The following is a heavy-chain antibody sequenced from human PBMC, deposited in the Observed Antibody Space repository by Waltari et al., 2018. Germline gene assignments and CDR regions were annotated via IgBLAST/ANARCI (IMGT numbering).Heavy chain of an antibody. V-gene: IGHV4-38-2*01. CDR3: ARQGGYINVWWEDYWYFDH. Sequence: QVHLQVSGPGLLTPSEPLSLTCAVSVCSISSGFYWGWIRQPPGKGLEWVGSFNHSGSTFYNPSLKSRVTISVDTALNHFSLKLNSVTATDTAVYYCARQGGYINVWWEDYWYFDHWGRGTLVTVSS. CDR2: FNHSGST. CDR1: VCSISSGFY. J-gene: IGHJ2*01. D-gene: IGHD1-26*01.